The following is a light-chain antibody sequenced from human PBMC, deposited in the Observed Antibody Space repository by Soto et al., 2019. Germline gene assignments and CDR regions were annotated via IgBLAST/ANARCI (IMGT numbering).Light chain of an antibody. J-gene: IGKJ1*01. CDR3: LQDYSYPRT. Sequence: AIQMTQSPSSLSASVGGRVAMTCRASQGIRNDLAWYQQKPGEAPKLLIYGASNLQSGVPSRFSGSGSDTDFTLTISSLQPEDCAIYYCLQDYSYPRTFGLGTRWKSN. V-gene: IGKV1-6*01. CDR2: GAS. CDR1: QGIRND.